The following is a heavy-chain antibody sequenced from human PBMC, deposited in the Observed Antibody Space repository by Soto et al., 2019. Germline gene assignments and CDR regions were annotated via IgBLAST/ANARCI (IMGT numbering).Heavy chain of an antibody. D-gene: IGHD2-15*01. CDR1: GFTFSSDA. CDR3: ANDPGPAAREDWFDP. CDR2: RSGSGGST. V-gene: IGHV3-23*01. J-gene: IGHJ5*02. Sequence: GGSLRLSCAASGFTFSSDAMSWGRQAPGKGLEWVSARSGSGGSTYYADSVKGRFTISRDNSTNTLYLQMNSLRAEDRDVYYCANDPGPAAREDWFDPWGQGTLVTVSS.